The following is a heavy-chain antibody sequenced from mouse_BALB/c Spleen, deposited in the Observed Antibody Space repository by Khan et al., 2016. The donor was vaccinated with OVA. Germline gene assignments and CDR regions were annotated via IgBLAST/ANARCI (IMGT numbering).Heavy chain of an antibody. Sequence: VQLKQSGPDLVKPSQSLSLTCTVTGYSITSGYSWHWIRQFPGNKLEWMGYIYYSGTTNYNPSLKSRISITRDTSKNQFFLQLNSVTTEDTATYYCARWGTTVVAYWYFDVWGAGTTVTVSS. J-gene: IGHJ1*01. D-gene: IGHD1-1*01. CDR2: IYYSGTT. CDR3: ARWGTTVVAYWYFDV. V-gene: IGHV3-1*02. CDR1: GYSITSGYS.